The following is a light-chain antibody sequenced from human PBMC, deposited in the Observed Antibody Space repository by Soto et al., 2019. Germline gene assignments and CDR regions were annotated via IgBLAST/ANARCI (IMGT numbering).Light chain of an antibody. Sequence: QSALTQPASVSGSPGQSITLSCTGTSSDDGGYNYVSWYQQHPGKAPKLMIYEVSNRPSGVSNRFSGSKSSNTASLTISGLQAEDEADYYCSSYTSSSTRVFGGGTKLTVL. CDR2: EVS. J-gene: IGLJ3*02. CDR3: SSYTSSSTRV. CDR1: SSDDGGYNY. V-gene: IGLV2-14*01.